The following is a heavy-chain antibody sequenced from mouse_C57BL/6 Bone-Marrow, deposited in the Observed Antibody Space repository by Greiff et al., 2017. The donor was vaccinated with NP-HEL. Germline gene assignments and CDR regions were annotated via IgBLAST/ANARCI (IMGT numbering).Heavy chain of an antibody. Sequence: QVQLQQPGAELVKPGASVKLSCKASGYTFTSYWMQWVKQRPGQGLEWIGEIDPSDSYTNYNQKFKGKATLTVDTSSSTAYMQLSSLTSEDSAVYYCAREPHSSYFDYWGQGTTLTVSS. CDR1: GYTFTSYW. D-gene: IGHD1-1*01. CDR2: IDPSDSYT. V-gene: IGHV1-50*01. CDR3: AREPHSSYFDY. J-gene: IGHJ2*01.